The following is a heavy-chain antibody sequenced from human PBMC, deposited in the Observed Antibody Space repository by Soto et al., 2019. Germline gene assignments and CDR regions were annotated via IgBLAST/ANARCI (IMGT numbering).Heavy chain of an antibody. D-gene: IGHD2-15*01. J-gene: IGHJ6*02. CDR3: APLSVSLSGPYGIHV. CDR2: MFYSGLT. Sequence: SETLSLTCSVSGYSVSSSDYYWAWIRQPPGKGLEWIGSMFYSGLTYYNPSLKSRVTLSVDTSKNQFSVRLNSVTAADTAVYYCAPLSVSLSGPYGIHVWGQGATVTVSS. CDR1: GYSVSSSDYY. V-gene: IGHV4-39*01.